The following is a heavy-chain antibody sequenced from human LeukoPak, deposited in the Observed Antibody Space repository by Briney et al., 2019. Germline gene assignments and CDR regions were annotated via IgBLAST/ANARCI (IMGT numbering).Heavy chain of an antibody. Sequence: SQTLPLTCAVSGGSISSGGYSWSWIRQPPGKGLEWIGYIYHSGSTYYNPSLKSRVTISVDRSKNQFSLKLSSVTAADTAVYYCASELDYLRAFDIWGQGTMVTVSS. CDR1: GGSISSGGYS. CDR3: ASELDYLRAFDI. D-gene: IGHD2/OR15-2a*01. J-gene: IGHJ3*02. CDR2: IYHSGST. V-gene: IGHV4-30-2*01.